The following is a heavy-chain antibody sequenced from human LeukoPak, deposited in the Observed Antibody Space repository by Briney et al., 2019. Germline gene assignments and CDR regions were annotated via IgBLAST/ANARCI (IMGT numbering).Heavy chain of an antibody. V-gene: IGHV3-30*04. CDR3: ARDLRRSFGMDV. Sequence: GRSLRLSCAASGFTFSSYAMHWVRQAPGKGLEWVAVISYDGSNKYYADSVKGRFTISRDNSKNTLYLQMNSLRAEDTAVYYCARDLRRSFGMDVWGKGTTVTVSS. CDR2: ISYDGSNK. J-gene: IGHJ6*04. CDR1: GFTFSSYA.